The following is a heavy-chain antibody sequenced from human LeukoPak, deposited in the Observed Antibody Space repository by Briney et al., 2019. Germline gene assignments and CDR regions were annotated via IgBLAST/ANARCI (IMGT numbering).Heavy chain of an antibody. Sequence: ASVKVSCKGSGYTLTELSMHWVRQAPGKGLEWMGGFDPEDGETIYAQKFQGRVTMTEDTSTDTAYMELSSLRSEDTAVYYCALRLAYDFWSGYWDAFDIWGQGTMVTVSS. J-gene: IGHJ3*02. CDR1: GYTLTELS. CDR2: FDPEDGET. V-gene: IGHV1-24*01. D-gene: IGHD3-3*01. CDR3: ALRLAYDFWSGYWDAFDI.